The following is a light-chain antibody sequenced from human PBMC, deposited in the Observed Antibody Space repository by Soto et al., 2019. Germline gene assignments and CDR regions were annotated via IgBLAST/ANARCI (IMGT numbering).Light chain of an antibody. Sequence: QSALTQPASVSGSPGQSITISCTGTSSDVGGYNYVSWYQQHPGKAPKLMIYEVSNRPSGVSNRFSGSKSGNTASLTISGLQAEDEADYYCYSYAGDVTFVFGGGTKVTVL. CDR2: EVS. CDR3: YSYAGDVTFV. V-gene: IGLV2-14*01. CDR1: SSDVGGYNY. J-gene: IGLJ1*01.